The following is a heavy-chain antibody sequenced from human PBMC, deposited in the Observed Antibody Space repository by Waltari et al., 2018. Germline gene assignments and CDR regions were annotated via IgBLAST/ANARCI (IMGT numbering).Heavy chain of an antibody. CDR2: IYAGGGS. Sequence: EVQLVETGGGLIQPGGSLRLSCAGSGCIVRSNYMSWVRQAPGKGLEWVSVIYAGGGSYSADSVRGRFTISRDSSKNTLYLEMNTLRAEDTAVYYCATLGAYLGAFDVWGQGTMVTVSS. D-gene: IGHD3-16*01. V-gene: IGHV3-53*02. CDR1: GCIVRSNY. J-gene: IGHJ3*01. CDR3: ATLGAYLGAFDV.